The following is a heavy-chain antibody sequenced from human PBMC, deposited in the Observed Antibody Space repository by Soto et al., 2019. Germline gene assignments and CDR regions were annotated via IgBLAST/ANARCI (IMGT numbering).Heavy chain of an antibody. Sequence: ETLCLTGPVSGGSMTTYYWSWIRQPPGKGLEWIGYIYSRGSANYNPFLKSRVTISVDTSNYKFSLKLTSVTAADTAVYFCERGQLVRTLGGYYYYGMDVWGQGTKVTVYS. V-gene: IGHV4-59*01. J-gene: IGHJ6*02. CDR1: GGSMTTYY. D-gene: IGHD1-1*01. CDR3: ERGQLVRTLGGYYYYGMDV. CDR2: IYSRGSA.